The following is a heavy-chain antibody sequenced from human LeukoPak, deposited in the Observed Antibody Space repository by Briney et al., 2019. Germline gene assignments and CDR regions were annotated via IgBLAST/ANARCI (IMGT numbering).Heavy chain of an antibody. CDR1: GGSISSYY. Sequence: SETLSLTCTVSGGSISSYYWSWIRQPPGKGLEWIGEINHSGSTNYNPSLKSRVTISVDTSKNQFSLKLSSVTAADTAVYYCAGYCSGGSCFDYWGQGTLVTLSS. D-gene: IGHD2-15*01. CDR3: AGYCSGGSCFDY. CDR2: INHSGST. J-gene: IGHJ4*02. V-gene: IGHV4-34*01.